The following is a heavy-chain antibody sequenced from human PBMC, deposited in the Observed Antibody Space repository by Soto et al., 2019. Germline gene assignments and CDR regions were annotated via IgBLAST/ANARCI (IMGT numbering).Heavy chain of an antibody. CDR1: GGSISSSSYY. D-gene: IGHD2-21*02. CDR2: IYYSGST. Sequence: SETLSLTCTVSGGSISSSSYYWGWIRQPPGKGLEWIGSIYYSGSTYYNPSLKSRVTISVDTSKNQFSLKLSSVTAADTAVYYCARDPSALGGNSYFDYWGQGTLVTVSS. J-gene: IGHJ4*02. CDR3: ARDPSALGGNSYFDY. V-gene: IGHV4-39*07.